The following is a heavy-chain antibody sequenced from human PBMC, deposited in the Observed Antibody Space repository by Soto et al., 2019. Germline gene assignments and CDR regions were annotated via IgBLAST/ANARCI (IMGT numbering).Heavy chain of an antibody. CDR1: GFTFSDHY. J-gene: IGHJ4*02. D-gene: IGHD3-16*02. CDR3: AKDQGVITFGGVIVPSGFDY. CDR2: ISSSGSTI. Sequence: GGSLRLSCAASGFTFSDHYMSWLRQAPGKGLEWVSYISSSGSTIYYADSVKGRFTISRDNSKNTLDLQMNSLRAEDTAVYYCAKDQGVITFGGVIVPSGFDYWGQGTLVTVSS. V-gene: IGHV3-11*01.